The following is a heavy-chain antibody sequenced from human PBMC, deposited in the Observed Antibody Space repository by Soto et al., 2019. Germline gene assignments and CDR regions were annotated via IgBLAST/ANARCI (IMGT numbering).Heavy chain of an antibody. CDR3: ARSSVVVTALDY. CDR2: INAGNGNT. J-gene: IGHJ4*02. D-gene: IGHD2-21*02. CDR1: GYTFTSYA. V-gene: IGHV1-3*05. Sequence: QVQLVQSGAEEKKPGASVKVSCKASGYTFTSYAMHWVRQAPGQRLEWMGGINAGNGNTKYSQKFQGRVTITRDTSAGTAYRELSSLRSEDTAVYYCARSSVVVTALDYWGRGTLVTVSS.